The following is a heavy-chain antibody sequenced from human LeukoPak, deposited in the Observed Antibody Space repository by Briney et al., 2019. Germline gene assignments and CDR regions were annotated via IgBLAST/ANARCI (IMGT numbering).Heavy chain of an antibody. Sequence: GASLSLSCAASGFTFSSYAMRWVRQAPGKGLEWVSAISGSGGSTYYADSVKRRFTITRDNSKNTLYLQMNSLRAEDTAVYYCAKSWIAARPNVYYFDYWGQGTLVTVSS. CDR3: AKSWIAARPNVYYFDY. J-gene: IGHJ4*02. V-gene: IGHV3-23*01. CDR2: ISGSGGST. D-gene: IGHD6-6*01. CDR1: GFTFSSYA.